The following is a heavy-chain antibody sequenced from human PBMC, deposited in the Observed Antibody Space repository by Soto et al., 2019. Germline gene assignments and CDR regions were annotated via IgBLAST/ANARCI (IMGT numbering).Heavy chain of an antibody. CDR2: IYSGGST. CDR3: AREPYSSSRGYYYYGMDV. J-gene: IGHJ6*02. V-gene: IGHV3-53*01. Sequence: EVQLVESGGGLIQPGGSLRLSCAASGFTVSSNYMSWVRQAPGKGLEWVSVIYSGGSTYYADSVKGRFTISRDNSKNTLYLQMNSLRAEDTAVYYCAREPYSSSRGYYYYGMDVWGQGTTVTVS. D-gene: IGHD6-6*01. CDR1: GFTVSSNY.